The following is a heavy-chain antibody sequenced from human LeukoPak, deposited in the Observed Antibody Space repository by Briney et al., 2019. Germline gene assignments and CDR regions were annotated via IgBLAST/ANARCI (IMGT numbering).Heavy chain of an antibody. D-gene: IGHD2-15*01. J-gene: IGHJ4*02. CDR2: ISYDGSEK. CDR1: GFTFSNYA. Sequence: RGSLRLSCAASGFTFSNYAMHWVRQAPGTGLEWVAGISYDGSEKYYGDSAKGRFTISRDNPKNTLYLRLDSLRGEDTAVYYCATRYYSASRESEFDYWGQGTLVTVSS. CDR3: ATRYYSASRESEFDY. V-gene: IGHV3-30*03.